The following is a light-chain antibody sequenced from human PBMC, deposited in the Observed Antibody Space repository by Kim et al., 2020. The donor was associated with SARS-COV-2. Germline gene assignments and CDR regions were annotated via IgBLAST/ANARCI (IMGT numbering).Light chain of an antibody. CDR1: QSVTSY. CDR3: QHYSSWPLT. J-gene: IGKJ4*01. V-gene: IGKV3-11*01. Sequence: EIVLTQSPATLSLSPGERATLACRASQSVTSYLAWYQQKPGQAPRLLISDASNRATGIPARFSGSGSGTDFTLTISGLEPEDFAVYYCQHYSSWPLTFGGGTKVDIK. CDR2: DAS.